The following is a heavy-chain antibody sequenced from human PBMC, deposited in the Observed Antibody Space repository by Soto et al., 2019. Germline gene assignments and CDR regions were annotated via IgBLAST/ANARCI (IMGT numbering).Heavy chain of an antibody. D-gene: IGHD3-10*01. CDR2: FNPILSFS. CDR1: GDTFNFYT. CDR3: ATIFGSGSRAFDY. J-gene: IGHJ4*02. V-gene: IGHV1-69*02. Sequence: QVQLVQSGAEVKKPGSSVKVSCKASGDTFNFYTINWVRQAPGLGLEWMGRFNPILSFSNSALKFQGRVTLTADQSTITAYMVLSSLRSEDTALYYCATIFGSGSRAFDYWGQGALVTVSS.